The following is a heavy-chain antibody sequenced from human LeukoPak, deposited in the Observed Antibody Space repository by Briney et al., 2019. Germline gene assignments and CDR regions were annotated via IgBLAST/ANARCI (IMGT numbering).Heavy chain of an antibody. CDR1: DGSISSSNW. CDR2: IYHSGST. J-gene: IGHJ5*02. Sequence: PSETLSLTCAVSDGSISSSNWWSRVRQPPGKGLEWIGEIYHSGSTNYNPSLKSRVTISVDKSKNQFSLKLSSVTAADTAVYYCARGNRYCSSTSCLNWFDPWGQGTLVTVSS. CDR3: ARGNRYCSSTSCLNWFDP. D-gene: IGHD2-2*01. V-gene: IGHV4-4*02.